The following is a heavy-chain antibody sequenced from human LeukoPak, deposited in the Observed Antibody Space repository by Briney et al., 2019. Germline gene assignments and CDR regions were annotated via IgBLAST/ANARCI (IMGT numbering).Heavy chain of an antibody. J-gene: IGHJ4*02. CDR3: ATVNSGSFEGVDY. CDR1: GYTFTDCY. Sequence: ASVKVSCKVSGYTFTDCYMHWVQQAPGEGLEWMGLVDPEDGETIYAEKFQGRVTITADTSTDTAYMELSSLRSEDTAVYYCATVNSGSFEGVDYWGQGTLVTVSS. V-gene: IGHV1-69-2*01. CDR2: VDPEDGET. D-gene: IGHD1-26*01.